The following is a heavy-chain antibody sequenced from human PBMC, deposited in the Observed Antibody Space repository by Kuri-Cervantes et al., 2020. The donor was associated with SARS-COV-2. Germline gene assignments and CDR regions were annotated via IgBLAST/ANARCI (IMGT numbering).Heavy chain of an antibody. V-gene: IGHV1-69*13. CDR1: GGTFSSYA. CDR2: IIPIFGTA. Sequence: SVKVSCKASGGTFSSYAISWVRQAPGQGLEWMGGIIPIFGTANYAQKFQGRVTITADESTSTAYMELRSLRSDDTAVYYCARAMYQLLHWVNWFDPWGQGTLVTVSS. D-gene: IGHD2-2*01. J-gene: IGHJ5*02. CDR3: ARAMYQLLHWVNWFDP.